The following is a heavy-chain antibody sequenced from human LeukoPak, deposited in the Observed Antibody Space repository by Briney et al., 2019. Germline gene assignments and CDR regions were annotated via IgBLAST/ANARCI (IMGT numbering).Heavy chain of an antibody. CDR1: GFTFSSYA. Sequence: GGSLRLSCAASGFTFSSYAMHWVRQAPGKGLEYVSAISSNGGSTYYANSVKGRFTISRDNSKNTLYLQMGSLRAEDMAVYYCARGSYVDTAYDYWGQGTLVTVSS. CDR2: ISSNGGST. D-gene: IGHD5-18*01. J-gene: IGHJ4*02. V-gene: IGHV3-64*01. CDR3: ARGSYVDTAYDY.